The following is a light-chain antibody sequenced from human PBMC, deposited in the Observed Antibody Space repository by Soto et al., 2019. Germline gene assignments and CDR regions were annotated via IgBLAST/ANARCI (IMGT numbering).Light chain of an antibody. CDR2: GTS. CDR1: QNIATQF. V-gene: IGKV3-20*01. J-gene: IGKJ2*01. CDR3: QQYSSSSGYT. Sequence: VLTQSPGTLSLSPGERGTLSCRASQNIATQFYTWYQQRPGQAPRVLIYGTSTRATGIPDRFSGSGSGTDFTLTISRQEPEDFAVYYCQQYSSSSGYTFGQGTKLEIK.